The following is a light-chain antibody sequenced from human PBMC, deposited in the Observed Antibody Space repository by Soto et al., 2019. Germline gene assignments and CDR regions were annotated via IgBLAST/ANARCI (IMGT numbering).Light chain of an antibody. CDR1: SSNIGGNY. V-gene: IGLV1-51*01. CDR2: DNH. J-gene: IGLJ2*01. CDR3: GTWDINLDTVV. Sequence: QSVLTQPPSVSAAPGQRVTISCSGSSSNIGGNYVSWYQVVPRTAPKLLIYDNHKRHSGVPDRFSGSKSGTSATLGIADLHAGDEAHYYCGTWDINLDTVVFGGGTKVNVL.